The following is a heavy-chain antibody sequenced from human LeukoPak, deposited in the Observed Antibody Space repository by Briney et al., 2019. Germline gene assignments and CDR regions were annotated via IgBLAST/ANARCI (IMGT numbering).Heavy chain of an antibody. CDR2: IIPILGIA. V-gene: IGHV1-69*04. D-gene: IGHD4-23*01. CDR1: GDTFSRYA. J-gene: IGHJ4*02. CDR3: ARGGYGGNGFDY. Sequence: GASVNVSCKSSGDTFSRYAISWVRQAPGQGLEWMGRIIPILGIANYAQKFQDRVTINADKSTSTVYMELSSLRSEDTAVYYCARGGYGGNGFDYWGQGTLVTVSS.